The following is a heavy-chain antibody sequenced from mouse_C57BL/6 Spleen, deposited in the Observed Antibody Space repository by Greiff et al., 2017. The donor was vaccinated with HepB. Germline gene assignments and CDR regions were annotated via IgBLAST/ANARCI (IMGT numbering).Heavy chain of an antibody. CDR3: ASTTVVAPGNPWFAY. D-gene: IGHD1-1*01. Sequence: EVKLVESGGGLVQPGGSLSLSCAASGFTFTDYYMSWVRQPPGKALEWLGFIRNKANGYTTEYSASVKGRFTISRDNSQSILYLQMNALRAEDSATYYCASTTVVAPGNPWFAYWGQGTLVTVSA. CDR2: IRNKANGYTT. CDR1: GFTFTDYY. V-gene: IGHV7-3*01. J-gene: IGHJ3*01.